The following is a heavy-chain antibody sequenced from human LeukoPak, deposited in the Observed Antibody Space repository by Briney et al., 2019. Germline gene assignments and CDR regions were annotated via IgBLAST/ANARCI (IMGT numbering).Heavy chain of an antibody. D-gene: IGHD2-2*01. V-gene: IGHV3-66*01. J-gene: IGHJ4*02. Sequence: PGGSLRLSCAASGFIISSNYMSWVRQAPGKGLEWVSTIYSGESAYYADSVKGRFTISRDNSKNALGLQMNSLTAADTAVYYCARDGGSGYCSSTNCYEGFDYWGQGTLVTVSS. CDR3: ARDGGSGYCSSTNCYEGFDY. CDR2: IYSGESA. CDR1: GFIISSNY.